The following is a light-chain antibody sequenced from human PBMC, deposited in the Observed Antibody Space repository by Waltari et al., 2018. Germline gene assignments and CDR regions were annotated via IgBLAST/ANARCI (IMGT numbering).Light chain of an antibody. CDR3: QSYDSSLSGWV. CDR1: SSNIGPGYD. CDR2: GNS. Sequence: QSVLTQPPSVSGAPGQRVTISCPGSSSNIGPGYDVHCYQKLPGTAPKLLIYGNSNRPSGVPDRFSGSKSGTSASLAITGLQAEDEADYYCQSYDSSLSGWVFGGGTKLTVL. J-gene: IGLJ3*02. V-gene: IGLV1-40*01.